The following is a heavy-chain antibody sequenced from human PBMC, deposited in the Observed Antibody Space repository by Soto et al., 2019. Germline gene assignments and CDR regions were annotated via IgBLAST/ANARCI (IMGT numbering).Heavy chain of an antibody. CDR2: IYYSGST. Sequence: QVQLQESGPGLVKPSQTLSLTCTVSGGSISSGGYYWSWIRQPPGKGLEWIGYIYYSGSTYYTPSLKSRLTISVDTSKSQCSLKLSSVTAADTAVYYCARADCSGGSCYSKNYYYMDVWGKGTTVTVSS. CDR3: ARADCSGGSCYSKNYYYMDV. J-gene: IGHJ6*03. D-gene: IGHD2-15*01. V-gene: IGHV4-31*03. CDR1: GGSISSGGYY.